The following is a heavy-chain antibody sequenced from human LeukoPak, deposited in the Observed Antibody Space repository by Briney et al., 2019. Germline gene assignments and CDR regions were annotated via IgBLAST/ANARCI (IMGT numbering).Heavy chain of an antibody. CDR1: RFTFSSYA. CDR2: ISYDGSNK. V-gene: IGHV3-30*04. CDR3: ARDSLSSSWAGYYYYGMDV. J-gene: IGHJ6*02. Sequence: PGGSLRLSRAASRFTFSSYAMHWVSQAPGNRLEGVAVISYDGSNKYYADSVKGRFTISRDNSKNTLYLQMNSLRAEDTAVYYCARDSLSSSWAGYYYYGMDVRGQGTTVTVSS. D-gene: IGHD6-13*01.